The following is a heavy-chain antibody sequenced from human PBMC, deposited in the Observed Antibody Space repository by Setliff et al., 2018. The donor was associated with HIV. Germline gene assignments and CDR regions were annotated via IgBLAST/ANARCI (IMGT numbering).Heavy chain of an antibody. CDR1: GGTFSNFA. CDR2: IIPILGIT. CDR3: ARVPAGTAYDK. Sequence: SVKVSCKTSGGTFSNFAVSWVRQAPGQRLEWMGAIIPILGITNYAEKFQGKVTITLDESTTTSFMELSSLRSEDTAVYFCARVPAGTAYDKWGQGTLVTVS. D-gene: IGHD1-7*01. V-gene: IGHV1-69*10. J-gene: IGHJ4*02.